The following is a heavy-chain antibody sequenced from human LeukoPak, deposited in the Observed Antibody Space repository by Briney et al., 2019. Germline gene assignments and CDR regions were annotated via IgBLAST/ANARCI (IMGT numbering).Heavy chain of an antibody. CDR3: ARAHYDYVWGSSFDYHYYGMDV. CDR1: GFTFSSYW. Sequence: TGGSLRLSCAASGFTFSSYWMHWVRQAPGKGLVWVSRINSDGSSTSYADSVKGRFTISRDNARNTLYLQMNSLRAEDTAVYYCARAHYDYVWGSSFDYHYYGMDVWGQGTTVTVSS. J-gene: IGHJ6*02. V-gene: IGHV3-74*01. CDR2: INSDGSST. D-gene: IGHD3-16*01.